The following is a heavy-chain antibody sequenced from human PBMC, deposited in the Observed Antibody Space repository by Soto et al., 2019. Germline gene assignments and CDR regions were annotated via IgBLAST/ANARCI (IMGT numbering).Heavy chain of an antibody. CDR2: INDSGRT. CDR3: TRGLILTDKELTRRLDSCYYMDL. CDR1: GGSFSGYY. D-gene: IGHD3-22*01. V-gene: IGHV4-34*01. J-gene: IGHJ6*03. Sequence: QVQLQQWGAGLLKPSETLSLTCAVYGGSFSGYYWSWIRQPPGKGLEWMGEINDSGRTNHNSSLKVHVTISVDTDKTQFALKLSYVTVADTAAYYCTRGLILTDKELTRRLDSCYYMDLWGKSTAVTVS.